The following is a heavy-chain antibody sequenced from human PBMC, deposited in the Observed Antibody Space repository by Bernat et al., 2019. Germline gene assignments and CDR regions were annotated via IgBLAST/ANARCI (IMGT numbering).Heavy chain of an antibody. CDR2: ISSSSSYI. Sequence: EVQLVESGGGLVKPGGSLRLSCAASGFTFSSYSMNWVRQAPGKGLEWVSSISSSSSYIYYADSVKGRFTISRDNAKNSLYLQMNSLRAEDTAVYYCAGNYDYVWGSYRDFDYWGQGTLVTVSS. CDR3: AGNYDYVWGSYRDFDY. CDR1: GFTFSSYS. D-gene: IGHD3-16*02. V-gene: IGHV3-21*01. J-gene: IGHJ4*02.